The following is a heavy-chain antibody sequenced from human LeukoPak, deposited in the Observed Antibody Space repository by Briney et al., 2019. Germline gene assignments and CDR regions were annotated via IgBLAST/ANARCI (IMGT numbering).Heavy chain of an antibody. D-gene: IGHD6-19*01. CDR2: IYYSGST. CDR1: GGSISSSSYY. Sequence: PSETLSLTCTVSGGSISSSSYYWGWIRQPPGKGLEWIGSIYYSGSTYYNPSLKSRVTISVDTSKNQFSLKLSSVTAADTAVYYCATDPGIAVAGIPDYWGQGTLVTASS. CDR3: ATDPGIAVAGIPDY. J-gene: IGHJ4*02. V-gene: IGHV4-39*02.